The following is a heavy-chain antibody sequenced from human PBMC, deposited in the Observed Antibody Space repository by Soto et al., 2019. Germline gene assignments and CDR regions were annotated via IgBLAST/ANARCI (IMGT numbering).Heavy chain of an antibody. V-gene: IGHV7-4-1*01. CDR3: ARGGSSSWYLHWFDP. CDR2: INTNTGNP. CDR1: GYTFTSYA. Sequence: ASVKVSCKGSGYTFTSYAMNWVRQAPGQGLEWMGWINTNTGNPAYAQGFTGRFVFSLDTSVSTAYLQICSLKAEDTAVYYCARGGSSSWYLHWFDPWGQGTLVTVSS. D-gene: IGHD6-13*01. J-gene: IGHJ5*02.